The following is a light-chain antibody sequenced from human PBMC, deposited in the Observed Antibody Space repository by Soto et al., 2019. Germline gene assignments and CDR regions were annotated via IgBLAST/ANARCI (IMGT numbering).Light chain of an antibody. J-gene: IGKJ4*01. CDR2: GAS. CDR1: QSVRSN. V-gene: IGKV3-15*01. CDR3: QQYYSWPLT. Sequence: DIVMTQSPATLSVSPGERATVSCRASQSVRSNLAWYHQKPGQAPRLLIHGASTRATGIPARFSGSGSGTEFTLTISSLQSEDFAVYYCQQYYSWPLTFGGGTKVEIK.